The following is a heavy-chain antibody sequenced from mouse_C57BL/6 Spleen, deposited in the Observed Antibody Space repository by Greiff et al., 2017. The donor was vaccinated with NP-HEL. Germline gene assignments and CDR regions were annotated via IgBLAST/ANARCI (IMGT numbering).Heavy chain of an antibody. Sequence: QVQLQQPGAELVRPGTSVKLSCKASGYTFTSYWMHWVKQRPGQGLEWIGVIDPSDSYTNYNQKFKGKATLTVDTSSSTAYMQLSSLTSEDSAVYYCVLYDYDGFAYWGQGTLVTVSA. CDR3: VLYDYDGFAY. D-gene: IGHD2-4*01. CDR2: IDPSDSYT. J-gene: IGHJ3*01. V-gene: IGHV1-59*01. CDR1: GYTFTSYW.